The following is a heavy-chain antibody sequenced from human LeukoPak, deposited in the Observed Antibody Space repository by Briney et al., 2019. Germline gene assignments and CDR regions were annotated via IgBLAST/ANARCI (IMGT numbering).Heavy chain of an antibody. CDR3: AKDLGVRYFDWLIPGSDY. V-gene: IGHV1-69*13. D-gene: IGHD3-9*01. CDR2: IIPIFGTA. Sequence: GASVKVSFKASGGTFSSYAISWVRQAPGQGLEWMGGIIPIFGTANYAQKFQGRVTITADESTSTAYMELSSLRSEDTAVYYCAKDLGVRYFDWLIPGSDYWGQGTLVTVSS. J-gene: IGHJ4*02. CDR1: GGTFSSYA.